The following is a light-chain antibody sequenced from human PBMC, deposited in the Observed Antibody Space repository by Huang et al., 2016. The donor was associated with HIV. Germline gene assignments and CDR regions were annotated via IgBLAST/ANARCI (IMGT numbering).Light chain of an antibody. CDR2: KAS. CDR1: QSIGNQ. V-gene: IGKV1-39*01. J-gene: IGKJ1*01. Sequence: DIQMTQSPSSLSASVGDTVTITCRASQSIGNQVHWYQQKPGKAPNLLMYKASNLQSGVPSRFSGSGSVTDFTLTIRGLQPEDFAVYYCQQSYSSWWT. CDR3: QQSYSSWWT.